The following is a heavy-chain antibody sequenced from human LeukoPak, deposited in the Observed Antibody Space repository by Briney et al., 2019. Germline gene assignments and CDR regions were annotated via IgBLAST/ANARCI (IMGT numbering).Heavy chain of an antibody. J-gene: IGHJ3*02. CDR1: GDSFSSHY. Sequence: PSETLSLTCAVSGDSFSSHYWTWIRQSPGTGLEWIGYISHIGRTNYNPSLKSQVTISIDTSKNQFSLKLRSATAADTAVYYCARDLVTVTKGFDIWGQGTMVSVSS. V-gene: IGHV4-59*11. CDR3: ARDLVTVTKGFDI. D-gene: IGHD4-17*01. CDR2: ISHIGRT.